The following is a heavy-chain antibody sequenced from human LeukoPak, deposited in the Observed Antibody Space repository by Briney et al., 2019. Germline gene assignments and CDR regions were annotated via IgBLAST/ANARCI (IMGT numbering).Heavy chain of an antibody. CDR1: GGSISSGDYY. CDR2: IYYSGST. CDR3: ARGTPRGTDNDY. D-gene: IGHD1-14*01. Sequence: TLSLTCAVSGGSISSGDYYWSWIRQPPGKGLEWIGYIYYSGSTYYNPSLKSRVTMSIDTSKNQFSLKLSSVTAADAAVYYCARGTPRGTDNDYWGQGTLVTVSS. J-gene: IGHJ4*02. V-gene: IGHV4-30-4*01.